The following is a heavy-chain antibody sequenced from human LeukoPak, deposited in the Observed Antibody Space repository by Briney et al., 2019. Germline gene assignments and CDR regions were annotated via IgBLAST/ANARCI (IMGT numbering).Heavy chain of an antibody. J-gene: IGHJ5*02. Sequence: PPGGSLRLSYAASGFTFSSYWMSWVRQAPGNGLEWVANIKQDGSEKYYVDSVKGRFTISRDNAKNSLYLQMNSLRAEDTAVYYCARRRGGGAAGKDWFDPWGQGTLVTVSS. D-gene: IGHD6-13*01. CDR3: ARRRGGGAAGKDWFDP. CDR2: IKQDGSEK. V-gene: IGHV3-7*03. CDR1: GFTFSSYW.